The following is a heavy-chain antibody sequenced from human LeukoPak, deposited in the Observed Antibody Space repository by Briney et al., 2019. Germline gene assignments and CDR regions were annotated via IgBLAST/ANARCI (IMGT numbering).Heavy chain of an antibody. Sequence: ASVKVSCKASGGTFSSYAISWVRQAPGQGLEWMGWISAYNGNTNYAQKLQGRVTMTPDTSTSTAYMELRSLRSDDTAVYYCARTNIGSSWSFLYYYYYMDVWGKGTTVTVSS. J-gene: IGHJ6*03. CDR3: ARTNIGSSWSFLYYYYYMDV. CDR2: ISAYNGNT. D-gene: IGHD6-13*01. CDR1: GGTFSSYA. V-gene: IGHV1-18*01.